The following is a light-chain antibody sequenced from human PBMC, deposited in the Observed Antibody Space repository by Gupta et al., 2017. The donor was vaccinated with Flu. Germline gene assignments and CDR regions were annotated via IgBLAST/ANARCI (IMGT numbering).Light chain of an antibody. CDR1: QSVSRY. Sequence: ESATLSCRASQSVSRYLSWYQQKPGQAPRLLIYDASNRATGIPARFSGSGSGTDFTLTISSLEPEDFAVYYCQQRSNRPPYTFGQGTKLQIK. CDR2: DAS. V-gene: IGKV3-11*01. CDR3: QQRSNRPPYT. J-gene: IGKJ2*01.